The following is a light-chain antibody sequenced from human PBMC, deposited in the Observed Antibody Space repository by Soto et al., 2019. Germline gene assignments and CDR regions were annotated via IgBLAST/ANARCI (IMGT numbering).Light chain of an antibody. CDR3: SSYVATNNDV. Sequence: QSALTQPPSASGSPGQSVTISCTGTSSDVGAYNYVSWYQQHPGKAPKVMIYEVSKRPSGVPDRFSGSKSGNTASLTVSGLQAEDEADYYCSSYVATNNDVFGTGTKLTVL. V-gene: IGLV2-8*01. CDR2: EVS. J-gene: IGLJ1*01. CDR1: SSDVGAYNY.